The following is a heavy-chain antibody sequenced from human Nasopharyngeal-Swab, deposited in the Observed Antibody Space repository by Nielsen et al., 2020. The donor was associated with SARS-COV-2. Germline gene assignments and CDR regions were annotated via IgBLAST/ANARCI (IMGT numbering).Heavy chain of an antibody. Sequence: ASVKVSCKVSGYTLTELSTHWVRQAPGKGLEWMGGFDPEDGETIYAQKFQGRVTMTEDTSTDTAYMELSSLRSEDTAVYYCATDYALGGATTVDYWGQGTLVTVSS. CDR3: ATDYALGGATTVDY. J-gene: IGHJ4*02. V-gene: IGHV1-24*01. CDR1: GYTLTELS. D-gene: IGHD1-26*01. CDR2: FDPEDGET.